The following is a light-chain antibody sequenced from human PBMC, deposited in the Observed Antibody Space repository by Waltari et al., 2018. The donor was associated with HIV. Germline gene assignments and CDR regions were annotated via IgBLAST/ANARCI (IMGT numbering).Light chain of an antibody. CDR1: QSLSDL. CDR2: GGS. Sequence: IQLTQSPFSLSASIGDKVSITCRASQSLSDLLHWYQQKPGKPPKLLIHGGSTLESGVPSRFSGSGSDTDYTLTISSLQPDDFATYYCLQSRSIPLTFGPGTKV. CDR3: LQSRSIPLT. J-gene: IGKJ3*01. V-gene: IGKV1-39*01.